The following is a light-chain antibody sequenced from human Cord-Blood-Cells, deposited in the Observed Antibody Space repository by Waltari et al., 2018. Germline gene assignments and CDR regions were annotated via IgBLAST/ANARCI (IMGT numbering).Light chain of an antibody. CDR2: EGS. CDR1: SSDVGSYNL. CDR3: CSYAGSSTWV. V-gene: IGLV2-23*01. Sequence: QSALTQPASVSGSPGQSITISCTGISSDVGSYNLVSWYQQHPGKAPKLMIYEGSKRPSVVSNRFAGSKSGNTASLTISGRQAEDEADYDCCSYAGSSTWVVGGGTKLTVL. J-gene: IGLJ3*02.